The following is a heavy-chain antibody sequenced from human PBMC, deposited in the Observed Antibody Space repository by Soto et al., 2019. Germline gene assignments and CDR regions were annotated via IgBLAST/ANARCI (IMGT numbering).Heavy chain of an antibody. D-gene: IGHD3-10*01. CDR1: GGSISSGGYY. CDR3: ARDWYGSGSPFDY. V-gene: IGHV4-31*03. J-gene: IGHJ4*02. CDR2: FYYSGST. Sequence: QVQLQESGPGLVKPSQTLSLTCTVSGGSISSGGYYWSWIRQHPGKGLEWIGYFYYSGSTYYNPSLKSRVTISVDTSKNQFSLKLSSVTAADTAVYYCARDWYGSGSPFDYWGQGTLVTVSS.